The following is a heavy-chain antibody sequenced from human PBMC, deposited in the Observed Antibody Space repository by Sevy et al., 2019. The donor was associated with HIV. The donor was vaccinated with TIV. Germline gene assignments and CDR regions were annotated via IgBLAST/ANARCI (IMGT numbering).Heavy chain of an antibody. V-gene: IGHV3-7*01. Sequence: GRSLRLSCAASGFTFRTFWMSWVRQAPGKGLEWVAHIKQDGTEKYHVDSVKGRFTIARDNANNSLNLLMNSLRADDTAVYYCARYIGGRPRGYYFDSWGQGTLVTVSS. CDR2: IKQDGTEK. J-gene: IGHJ4*02. CDR3: ARYIGGRPRGYYFDS. D-gene: IGHD6-6*01. CDR1: GFTFRTFW.